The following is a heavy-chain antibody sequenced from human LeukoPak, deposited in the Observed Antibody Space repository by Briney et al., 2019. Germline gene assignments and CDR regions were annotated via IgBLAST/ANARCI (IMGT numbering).Heavy chain of an antibody. V-gene: IGHV4-30-2*01. CDR1: GGSISSGGYS. Sequence: PSETLSLTCAVSGGSISSGGYSWSWIRQPPGKGLEWIGYIYHSGSTYYNPSLKSRVTISVDTSKNQFSLKLSSVTAADTAVYYCARRRIQLWLAYFDYWGQGTLVTVSS. D-gene: IGHD5-18*01. J-gene: IGHJ4*02. CDR3: ARRRIQLWLAYFDY. CDR2: IYHSGST.